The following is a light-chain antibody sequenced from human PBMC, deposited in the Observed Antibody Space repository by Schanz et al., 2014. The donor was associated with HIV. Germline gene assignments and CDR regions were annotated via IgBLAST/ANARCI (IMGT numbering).Light chain of an antibody. CDR2: ATS. Sequence: DIQMTQSPSSLSASVGDRVTITCRASQSISISLNWYQQKPGKAPRLLIYATSLLHTGVPSRFSGSGSGTHFTLTITSLQFDDFATYYCQQSYSATPYTFGKGTRLEIK. CDR1: QSISIS. J-gene: IGKJ2*01. V-gene: IGKV1-39*01. CDR3: QQSYSATPYT.